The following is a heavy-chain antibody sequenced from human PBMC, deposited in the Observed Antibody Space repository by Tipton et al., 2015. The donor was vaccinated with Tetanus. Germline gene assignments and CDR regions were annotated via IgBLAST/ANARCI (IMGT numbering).Heavy chain of an antibody. D-gene: IGHD3-3*01. V-gene: IGHV4-59*08. J-gene: IGHJ4*02. CDR3: ARAEWLTLFDD. CDR1: GDSVSRNY. Sequence: TLSLTCTVSGDSVSRNYWSWIRQSPRKGLEWSGYIYSGGTTKYNPSLRSRVSISADTAKNQFSLKLNYVTAADTGVYYCARAEWLTLFDDWGQGTLVTVSS. CDR2: IYSGGTT.